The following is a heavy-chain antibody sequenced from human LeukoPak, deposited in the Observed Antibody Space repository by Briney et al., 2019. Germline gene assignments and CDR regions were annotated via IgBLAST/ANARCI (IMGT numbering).Heavy chain of an antibody. CDR3: AREVGYSYGYLDY. D-gene: IGHD5-18*01. V-gene: IGHV3-66*01. CDR2: IYSGGST. Sequence: GGSLRLSCAASGFTVSSNYMSWVRQAPGKGLEWVSVIYSGGSTYYADSVKSRFTISRDNSKNTLYLQMNSLRAEDTAVYYCAREVGYSYGYLDYWGQGTLVTVSS. J-gene: IGHJ4*02. CDR1: GFTVSSNY.